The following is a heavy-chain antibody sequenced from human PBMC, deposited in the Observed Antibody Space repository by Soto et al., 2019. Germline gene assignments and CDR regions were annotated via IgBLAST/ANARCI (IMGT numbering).Heavy chain of an antibody. J-gene: IGHJ5*02. CDR2: VSSSSSTI. CDR1: GFTFSSYS. CDR3: AREGGILNWFDP. D-gene: IGHD1-26*01. Sequence: EVQLVESGGGLVQPGGSLRLSCAASGFTFSSYSMNWVRQAPGKGLEWVSYVSSSSSTIYYADSVKGRCTISRDKAKHLVYLQLTRLRDEDTAVYYCAREGGILNWFDPWCQGTLGSVSS. V-gene: IGHV3-48*02.